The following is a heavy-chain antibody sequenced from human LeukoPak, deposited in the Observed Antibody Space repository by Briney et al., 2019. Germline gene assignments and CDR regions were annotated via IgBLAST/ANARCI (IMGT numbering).Heavy chain of an antibody. Sequence: SETLSLTCAVYGGSFSGYYWSWIRQPPGKGLEWIGEIKHSGSTNYNPSLKSRVTISVDTSKNQFSLKLSSVTAADTAVYFCARRTRGYSYGPYYYGMDVWGQGTTVTVSS. CDR1: GGSFSGYY. D-gene: IGHD5-18*01. V-gene: IGHV4-34*01. CDR2: IKHSGST. J-gene: IGHJ6*02. CDR3: ARRTRGYSYGPYYYGMDV.